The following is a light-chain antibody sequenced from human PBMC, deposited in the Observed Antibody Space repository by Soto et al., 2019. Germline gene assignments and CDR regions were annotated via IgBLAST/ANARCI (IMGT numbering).Light chain of an antibody. CDR1: ESIGIW. V-gene: IGKV1-5*03. Sequence: GDRVTIACRASESIGIWLAWYQQKPGKAPKFLIYQASTLGSGVSSRFSGSGSGTAFTLTISSLQPDDFATYYCQHYNSYSETFGQGTKVDI. CDR3: QHYNSYSET. CDR2: QAS. J-gene: IGKJ1*01.